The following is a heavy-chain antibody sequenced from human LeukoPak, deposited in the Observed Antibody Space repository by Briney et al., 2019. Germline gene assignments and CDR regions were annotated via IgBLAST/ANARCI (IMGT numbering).Heavy chain of an antibody. CDR2: IIPMYGSP. V-gene: IGHV1-69*05. CDR3: ARGMGYSYVLDY. J-gene: IGHJ4*02. CDR1: GGTFSSYA. Sequence: SVKVSCKASGGTFSSYAISWVRQAPGQGLEWMGRIIPMYGSPNHAQKFQGRVTITTDESMSTAYMELNSLTSEDTAVYFCARGMGYSYVLDYWGQGTLVTVSS. D-gene: IGHD5-18*01.